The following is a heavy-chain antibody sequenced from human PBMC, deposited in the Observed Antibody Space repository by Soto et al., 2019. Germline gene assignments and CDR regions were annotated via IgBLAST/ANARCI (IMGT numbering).Heavy chain of an antibody. V-gene: IGHV5-51*01. CDR1: GYTFTSYW. CDR3: MRQLGVDADNWFHP. J-gene: IGHJ5*02. D-gene: IGHD2-8*01. Sequence: GGSLKISCVASGYTFTSYWIGWVRQMPGKGLEWMGIIYPGDSDTRYSPSFRGQVTISADKSISTAYLQWSSLKASDTAMYYCMRQLGVDADNWFHPWGQGTLVTVSS. CDR2: IYPGDSDT.